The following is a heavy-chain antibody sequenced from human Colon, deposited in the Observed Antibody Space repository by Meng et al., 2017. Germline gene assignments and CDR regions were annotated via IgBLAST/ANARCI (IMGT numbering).Heavy chain of an antibody. V-gene: IGHV3-66*02. Sequence: GESLKISCAASEFTVSGNYMTWVRQAPGKGLDWVSSIYRDGTTYYADSVKGRFAISRDTSKNTLSLQMSSLGHEDTALYYCVTGGHYFGTWGQGTMVTVSS. CDR1: EFTVSGNY. CDR3: VTGGHYFGT. CDR2: IYRDGTT. D-gene: IGHD3-10*01. J-gene: IGHJ3*01.